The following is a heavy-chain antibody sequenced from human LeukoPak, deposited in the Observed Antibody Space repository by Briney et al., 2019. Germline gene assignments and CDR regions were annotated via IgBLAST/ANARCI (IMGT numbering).Heavy chain of an antibody. D-gene: IGHD6-6*01. V-gene: IGHV4-39*07. CDR1: GGSISSRNYY. CDR2: LYYSGST. Sequence: SETLSLTCTVSGGSISSRNYYWGWIRQPPGKGLEWIGSLYYSGSTYYNPSLKSRVTMSVDTSKNQFSLKLSSVTAADTAVYYCARGSHVRAARPDYWGQGTLVTVSS. J-gene: IGHJ4*02. CDR3: ARGSHVRAARPDY.